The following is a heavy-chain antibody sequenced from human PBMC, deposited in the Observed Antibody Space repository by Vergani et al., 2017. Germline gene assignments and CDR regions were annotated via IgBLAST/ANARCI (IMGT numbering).Heavy chain of an antibody. CDR1: GFTFSDFS. D-gene: IGHD2/OR15-2a*01. CDR2: IGSSGPYI. Sequence: EVQLLESGGGSAQPGESLRLSCAASGFTFSDFSMSWVRQAPGKGLEWVAFIGSSGPYINYADSVKGRFSISRDNSKNTVFLQMHSLRAEDTAIYYCVKEKIDLGSYFFDSWGHGILVTVSS. V-gene: IGHV3-23*01. CDR3: VKEKIDLGSYFFDS. J-gene: IGHJ4*01.